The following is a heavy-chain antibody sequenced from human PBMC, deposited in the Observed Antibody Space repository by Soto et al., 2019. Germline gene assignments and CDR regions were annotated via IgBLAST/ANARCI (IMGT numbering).Heavy chain of an antibody. CDR2: LWYDGSNE. J-gene: IGHJ2*01. CDR1: GFIFSSYG. D-gene: IGHD5-18*01. Sequence: QVQLVESGGGVVQPGRSLRLSCAASGFIFSSYGMHWVRQAPGKGLEWVAVLWYDGSNEYYGDSVKGRFTISRDNSNNALYLQMNSLRGEDTAVYYCVRGGYNYGLYWGYFDLWGPGTLVTVSS. V-gene: IGHV3-33*01. CDR3: VRGGYNYGLYWGYFDL.